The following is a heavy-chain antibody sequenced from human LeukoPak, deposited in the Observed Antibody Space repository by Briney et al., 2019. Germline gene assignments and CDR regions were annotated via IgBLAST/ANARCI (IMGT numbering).Heavy chain of an antibody. CDR3: ARRYYYDSSGYYVDY. Sequence: GESLKISCKGSGYTFTLYWIDWVRQMPGKGLEWMGIIYPTDSDTRYSPSFQGQVTISADKSISTAYLQWSSLKASDTAMYFCARRYYYDSSGYYVDYWGQGTLVTVSS. D-gene: IGHD3-22*01. CDR2: IYPTDSDT. V-gene: IGHV5-51*01. CDR1: GYTFTLYW. J-gene: IGHJ4*02.